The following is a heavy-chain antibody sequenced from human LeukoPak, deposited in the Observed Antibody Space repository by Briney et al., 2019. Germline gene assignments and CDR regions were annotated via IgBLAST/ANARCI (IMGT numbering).Heavy chain of an antibody. CDR3: ARDHLLWFGELTRYYYYYMDV. V-gene: IGHV3-11*04. J-gene: IGHJ6*03. Sequence: GGSLRLSCAASGFTFSDYYMSWICQAPGKGLEWVSYITNSGSTIYYADSVKGRFTISRDNAKNSLYLQMNSLRAEDTAVYYCARDHLLWFGELTRYYYYYMDVWGKGTTVTVSS. CDR2: ITNSGSTI. CDR1: GFTFSDYY. D-gene: IGHD3-10*01.